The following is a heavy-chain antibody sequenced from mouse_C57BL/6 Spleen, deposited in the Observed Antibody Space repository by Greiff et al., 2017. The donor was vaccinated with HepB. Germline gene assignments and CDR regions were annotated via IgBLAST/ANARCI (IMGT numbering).Heavy chain of an antibody. Sequence: EVQLQQSGPELVKPGASVKIPCKASGYTFTDYNMDWVKQSHGKSLEWIGDINPNNGGTIYNQKFKGKATLTVDKSSSTAYMELRSLTSEDTAVYYCARRRGSSPFDYWGQGTTLTVSS. J-gene: IGHJ2*01. CDR2: INPNNGGT. V-gene: IGHV1-18*01. CDR1: GYTFTDYN. D-gene: IGHD1-1*01. CDR3: ARRRGSSPFDY.